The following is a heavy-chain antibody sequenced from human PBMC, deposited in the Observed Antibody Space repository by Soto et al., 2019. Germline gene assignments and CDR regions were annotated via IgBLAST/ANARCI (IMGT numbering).Heavy chain of an antibody. V-gene: IGHV3-23*01. CDR3: ARSWFGHQVHWFDS. CDR2: ISGSGGST. D-gene: IGHD3-16*01. CDR1: GFTLTSYA. J-gene: IGHJ5*01. Sequence: PGGSLRLSCAASGFTLTSYAMSWVRQAPGKGLEWVSSISGSGGSTYYADFVKGRFTINPDTSKNQFSLHLNSVTLEDTAMYYCARSWFGHQVHWFDSWGQGTLVTVSS.